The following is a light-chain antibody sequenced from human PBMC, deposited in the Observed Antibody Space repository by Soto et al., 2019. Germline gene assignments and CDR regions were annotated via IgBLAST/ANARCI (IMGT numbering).Light chain of an antibody. Sequence: EIVLTQSPGTLSLSPGERATLSCRASQSVSSSYLAWYQQKPGQAPRLLIYGASSRATGIPDRFSGSGSGTDFTLNISRLEAEDVAVYYCQQYGSSPTFGQGTKVDIK. J-gene: IGKJ1*01. CDR3: QQYGSSPT. CDR2: GAS. V-gene: IGKV3-20*01. CDR1: QSVSSSY.